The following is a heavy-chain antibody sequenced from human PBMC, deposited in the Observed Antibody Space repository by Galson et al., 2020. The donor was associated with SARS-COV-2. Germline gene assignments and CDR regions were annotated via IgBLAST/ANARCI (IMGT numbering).Heavy chain of an antibody. CDR3: ARSYYYDSSGYYFDY. D-gene: IGHD3-22*01. J-gene: IGHJ4*02. CDR2: IIPIFGTA. CDR1: GGTFSSYA. Sequence: SVKVSCKASGGTFSSYAINWVRQAPGQGLEWMGGIIPIFGTANYAQKFQGRVTITADESTSTAYMELSSLRSEDTAVYYCARSYYYDSSGYYFDYWGQGTLVTVSS. V-gene: IGHV1-69*13.